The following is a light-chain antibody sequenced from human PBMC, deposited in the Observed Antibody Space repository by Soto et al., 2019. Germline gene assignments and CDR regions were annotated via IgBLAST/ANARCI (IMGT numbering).Light chain of an antibody. CDR2: DVS. V-gene: IGLV2-14*01. J-gene: IGLJ7*01. CDR1: SSDVGGYNY. CDR3: SSYTSSSTAV. Sequence: QSVLTQPASVSGSPGQSITISCTGTSSDVGGYNYVSWYQQHPGKAPKLMIYDVSNRPSGVSNRFSGSKSGNTASLTISGXXXXXXXXYYCSSYTSSSTAVFGGGTQLTVL.